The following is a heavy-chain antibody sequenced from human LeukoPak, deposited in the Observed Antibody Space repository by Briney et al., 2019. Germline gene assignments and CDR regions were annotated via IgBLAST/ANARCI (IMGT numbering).Heavy chain of an antibody. CDR3: ARVRTTVINTASYYFDY. V-gene: IGHV3-48*03. D-gene: IGHD4-11*01. CDR1: GFTFSIYE. J-gene: IGHJ4*02. Sequence: PGGSLRLSCGASGFTFSIYEMNWVRQAPGKGLEWLSYISTSGTITYYADSVKGRFTISRDNPNNSLYLQMNSLRAEDTAVYYCARVRTTVINTASYYFDYWGQGTLVTVSA. CDR2: ISTSGTIT.